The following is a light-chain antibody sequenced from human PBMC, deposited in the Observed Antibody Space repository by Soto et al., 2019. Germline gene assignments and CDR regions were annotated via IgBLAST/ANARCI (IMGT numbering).Light chain of an antibody. CDR2: EAT. CDR1: SSDVGSYKL. J-gene: IGLJ3*02. V-gene: IGLV2-23*01. Sequence: QSALTQPASVSGSPEQSITISCTGTSSDVGSYKLVSWYQQNPGKAPKVMIYEATKRPSGVSNRFSGSKSGNTASLTISGLQAEDEADDYCCAYAGSGTVVFGGGTKVTVL. CDR3: CAYAGSGTVV.